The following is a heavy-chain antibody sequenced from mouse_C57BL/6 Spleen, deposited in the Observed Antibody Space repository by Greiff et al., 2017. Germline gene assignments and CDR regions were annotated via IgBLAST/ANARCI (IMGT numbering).Heavy chain of an antibody. CDR2: IRSKSSNYAT. J-gene: IGHJ4*01. V-gene: IGHV10-3*01. Sequence: EVQRVESGGGLVQPKGSLKLSCAASGFTFNTYAMHWVRQAPGKGLEWVARIRSKSSNYATYYADSVKDRFTISRDDSQSMLYLQMNNLKTEDTAMYYCVRARDDYGSREPYPMDYWGQGTSVTVSS. CDR1: GFTFNTYA. CDR3: VRARDDYGSREPYPMDY. D-gene: IGHD1-1*01.